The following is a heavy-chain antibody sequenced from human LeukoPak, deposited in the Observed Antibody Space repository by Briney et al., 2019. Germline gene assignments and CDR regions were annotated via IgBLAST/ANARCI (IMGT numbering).Heavy chain of an antibody. V-gene: IGHV3-30-3*01. Sequence: PGRSLTLSCAASGFTFSSYAMHWVRQAPGKGLEWVAVISYDGSNKYYADSVKGRFTISRDNSKNTLYLQLNSLRAEDTAVYYCANKWLARKYFDYWGQGTLVTVSS. CDR3: ANKWLARKYFDY. D-gene: IGHD6-19*01. J-gene: IGHJ4*02. CDR2: ISYDGSNK. CDR1: GFTFSSYA.